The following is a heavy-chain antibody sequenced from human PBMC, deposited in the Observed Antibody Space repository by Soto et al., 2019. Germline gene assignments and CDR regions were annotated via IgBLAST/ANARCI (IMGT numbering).Heavy chain of an antibody. CDR2: ISSSSNSI. CDR3: ARERGYNYGYSDY. J-gene: IGHJ4*02. CDR1: GFTFSSYS. D-gene: IGHD5-18*01. Sequence: GGSLRLSCAASGFTFSSYSMNWVRQAPGKGLEWVSYISSSSNSIDYADSVKGRFTISRDNAKNSLYLQMNSLKDEDTAVYFCARERGYNYGYSDYWGQGTLVTVSS. V-gene: IGHV3-48*02.